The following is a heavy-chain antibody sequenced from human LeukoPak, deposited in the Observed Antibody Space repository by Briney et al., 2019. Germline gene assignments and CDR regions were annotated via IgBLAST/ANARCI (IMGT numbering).Heavy chain of an antibody. CDR1: GYTFTGYY. Sequence: GASVKVSCKASGYTFTGYYMHWVRQAPGQGLEWMGWINPNSGGTNYAQKFQGRVTMTRDTSISTAYMELSRLRSDDTAAYYCARDKVYDSSGYESYYYGMDVWGQGTTVTVSS. CDR3: ARDKVYDSSGYESYYYGMDV. CDR2: INPNSGGT. V-gene: IGHV1-2*02. D-gene: IGHD3-22*01. J-gene: IGHJ6*02.